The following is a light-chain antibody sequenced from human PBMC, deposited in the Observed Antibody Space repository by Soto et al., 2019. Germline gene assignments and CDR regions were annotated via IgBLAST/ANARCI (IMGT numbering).Light chain of an antibody. CDR2: DAS. V-gene: IGKV3-11*01. CDR3: QQRSNWPLT. CDR1: QSVSSY. Sequence: EIVLTQSPATLSLSPGERATLSCRASQSVSSYLAWYQQKPGQAPRLLIYDASNRATGIPARFSGSGSVTDFTLTISSLEPEDLAVYYCQQRSNWPLTFGGGTKGEIK. J-gene: IGKJ4*01.